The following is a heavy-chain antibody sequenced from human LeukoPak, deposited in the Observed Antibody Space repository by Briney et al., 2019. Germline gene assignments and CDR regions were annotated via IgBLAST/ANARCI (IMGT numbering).Heavy chain of an antibody. J-gene: IGHJ3*02. V-gene: IGHV1-8*01. CDR3: ARSSPASFRPYSIGWDINAFDI. CDR2: MSPNSGDT. D-gene: IGHD6-19*01. Sequence: ASVKVSCKASGYTFTTHDINWVRQATGQGLEWLGWMSPNSGDTGYAQKFQGRVTMTSDSSISTAYMELSSLRSEDTAVYYCARSSPASFRPYSIGWDINAFDIWGQGTMVTVSS. CDR1: GYTFTTHD.